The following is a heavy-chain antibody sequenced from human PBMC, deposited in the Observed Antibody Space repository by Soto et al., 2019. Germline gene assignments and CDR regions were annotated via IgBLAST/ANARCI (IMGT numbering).Heavy chain of an antibody. V-gene: IGHV1-8*01. D-gene: IGHD1-1*01. CDR2: MNPNSGNT. CDR1: GYTLTIYD. CDR3: ATGTWTRGFEI. J-gene: IGHJ3*02. Sequence: ASVKVSCKACGYTLTIYDINWVRQATGQGLEWMGWMNPNSGNTGYAQKFQGRVTMTRNTSISTAYMELSSLRSEDTAVYYCATGTWTRGFEIWGQGTMVTVSS.